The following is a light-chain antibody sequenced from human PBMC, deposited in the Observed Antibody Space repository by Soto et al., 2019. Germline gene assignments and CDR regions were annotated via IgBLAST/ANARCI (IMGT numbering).Light chain of an antibody. Sequence: EIVLTQSPATLSLSPGERATLSCRASQSVSSYLAWYQQKPGQAPRLLISDASKRATGIPARFSGSGSGTDFTLTISSLEPEDFADYCCQQRSNWPPLFTFGPGTKVDL. CDR3: QQRSNWPPLFT. J-gene: IGKJ3*01. CDR1: QSVSSY. V-gene: IGKV3-11*01. CDR2: DAS.